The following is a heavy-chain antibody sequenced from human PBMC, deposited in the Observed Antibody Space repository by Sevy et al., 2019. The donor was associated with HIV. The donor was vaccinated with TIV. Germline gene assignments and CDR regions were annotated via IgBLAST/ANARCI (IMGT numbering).Heavy chain of an antibody. CDR2: IWYDGNNQ. J-gene: IGHJ4*02. CDR3: ARDPRIFGDYILTYFDY. V-gene: IGHV3-33*01. CDR1: GFAFSDYG. D-gene: IGHD4-17*01. Sequence: GGSLRLSCVASGFAFSDYGMHWVRQAPGKGLEWVAVIWYDGNNQHYADSVRGRFTISRDNSKNTLYLQLSSLRAEDTAVYYCARDPRIFGDYILTYFDYRGQGVLVTVSS.